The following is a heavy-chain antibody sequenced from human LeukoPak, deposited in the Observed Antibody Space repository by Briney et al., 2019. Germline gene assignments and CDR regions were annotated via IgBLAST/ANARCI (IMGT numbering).Heavy chain of an antibody. CDR1: GFTFRSYW. D-gene: IGHD3-22*01. Sequence: PGGSLRLSCAASGFTFRSYWMSWVRQAPGKGLEWVANIKQDGSEKYYVDSVKGRFTISRDNAKNSLYLQMNSLRAEDTAVYYCARDHEGGYYYDQNYYYYYYMDVWGKGTTVTISS. CDR3: ARDHEGGYYYDQNYYYYYYMDV. V-gene: IGHV3-7*01. J-gene: IGHJ6*03. CDR2: IKQDGSEK.